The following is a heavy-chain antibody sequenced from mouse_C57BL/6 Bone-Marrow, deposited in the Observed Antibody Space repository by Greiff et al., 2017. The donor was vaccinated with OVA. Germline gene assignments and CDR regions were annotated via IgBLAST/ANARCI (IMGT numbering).Heavy chain of an antibody. D-gene: IGHD2-5*01. CDR1: GFTFSSYA. Sequence: DVKLVESGGGSVKPGGSLKLSCAASGFTFSSYAMSWVRQTPEKRLEWVATISDGGSYTYYPDNVKGRFTISRDNAKNNLYLQMSHLKSEDTAMDYGARGSYYSNHGYFDVWGTGTSVTVSS. J-gene: IGHJ1*03. CDR2: ISDGGSYT. V-gene: IGHV5-4*03. CDR3: ARGSYYSNHGYFDV.